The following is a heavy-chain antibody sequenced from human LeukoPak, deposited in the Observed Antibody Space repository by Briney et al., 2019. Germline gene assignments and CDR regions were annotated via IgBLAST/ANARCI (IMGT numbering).Heavy chain of an antibody. J-gene: IGHJ4*02. V-gene: IGHV1-46*01. CDR1: GYTFTNYY. CDR2: INPSGGST. CDR3: ARGDSVGIQLWYTLYYFDY. Sequence: ASVKVSCKASGYTFTNYYMHWVRQAPGQGLEWLGLINPSGGSTNYAQKFQARVTLTRDTSTSTVYMELSSLRSEDTAEYYCARGDSVGIQLWYTLYYFDYWGQGTLVTVSS. D-gene: IGHD5-18*01.